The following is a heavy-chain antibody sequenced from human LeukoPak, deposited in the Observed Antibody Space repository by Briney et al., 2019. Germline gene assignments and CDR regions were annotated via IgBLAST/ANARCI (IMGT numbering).Heavy chain of an antibody. D-gene: IGHD2-21*02. CDR3: AAAVTVVVTGSYFDY. CDR2: FDPEDGET. Sequence: ASVKVSCKVSGYTLTELSMHWVRQAPGKGLEWMGGFDPEDGETIYAQKFQGRVTMTEDTSTDTAYMELSSLRSEDTAVYYCAAAVTVVVTGSYFDYWGQGTLVTVSS. V-gene: IGHV1-24*01. CDR1: GYTLTELS. J-gene: IGHJ4*02.